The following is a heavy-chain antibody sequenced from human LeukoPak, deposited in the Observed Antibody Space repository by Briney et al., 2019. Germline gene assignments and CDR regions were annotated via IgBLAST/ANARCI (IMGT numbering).Heavy chain of an antibody. CDR1: GFTFSSYV. Sequence: GGSLRLSCAASGFTFSSYVMSWVRQAPGKGLEWVAVIWYDGSDKYYADSVKGRFTISRDNSNNTLHLQMNSLRAEDTAVYYCGRAMEVYQLLPDYWGQGTLVTVSS. CDR2: IWYDGSDK. D-gene: IGHD2-2*01. J-gene: IGHJ4*02. CDR3: GRAMEVYQLLPDY. V-gene: IGHV3-33*08.